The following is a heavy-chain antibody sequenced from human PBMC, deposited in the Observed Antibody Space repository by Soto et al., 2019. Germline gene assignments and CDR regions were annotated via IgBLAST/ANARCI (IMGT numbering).Heavy chain of an antibody. V-gene: IGHV1-8*01. CDR2: MNPNSGNT. J-gene: IGHJ6*03. CDR1: GYTFTSYD. Sequence: ASVKVSCKASGYTFTSYDINWVRQATGQGLEWMGWMNPNSGNTGYAQKFQGRVTMTRNTSISTAYMELSSLRSEDTAVYYCATGRSGYDTYYYYYMDVWGKGTTVTVSS. D-gene: IGHD5-12*01. CDR3: ATGRSGYDTYYYYYMDV.